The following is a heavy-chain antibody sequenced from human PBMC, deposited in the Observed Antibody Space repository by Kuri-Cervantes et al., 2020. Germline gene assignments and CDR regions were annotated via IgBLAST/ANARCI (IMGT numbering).Heavy chain of an antibody. V-gene: IGHV1-8*01. CDR2: MNPNSGNT. D-gene: IGHD3-22*01. CDR1: GYTFTSYD. Sequence: ASVKVSCKASGYTFTSYDINWVRQATGQGLEWMGWMNPNSGNTGYAQKFQGRVTMTRNTSISTAYMELSSLRAEDTAVYYCARDQDSSGYYYPPYFDYWGQGTLVTVSS. CDR3: ARDQDSSGYYYPPYFDY. J-gene: IGHJ4*02.